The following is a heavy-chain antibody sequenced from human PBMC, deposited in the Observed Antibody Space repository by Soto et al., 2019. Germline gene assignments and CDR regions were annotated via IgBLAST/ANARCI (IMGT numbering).Heavy chain of an antibody. D-gene: IGHD2-2*01. CDR3: ARAPSYCISTSCSGYYYGMDV. CDR1: GGSVSSGSYY. Sequence: QVQLQESGPGLVKPSETLSLTCTVSGGSVSSGSYYWSWIRQPPGKGLEWIGYIYYSGSTNYNPSPTRXVTIPVAPSRHXAXLQXSSVTAADTAVYYCARAPSYCISTSCSGYYYGMDVWGQGTTVTVSS. V-gene: IGHV4-61*01. CDR2: IYYSGST. J-gene: IGHJ6*02.